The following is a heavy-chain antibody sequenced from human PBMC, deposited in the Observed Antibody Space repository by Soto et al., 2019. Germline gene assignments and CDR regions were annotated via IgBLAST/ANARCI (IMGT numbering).Heavy chain of an antibody. CDR1: VFTFSSYA. J-gene: IGHJ4*02. D-gene: IGHD3-22*01. Sequence: PGGSLRLSCSASVFTFSSYAMSWVRQAPGKGLEWVSAISGSGGSTYYADSVKGRFTISRDNSKNTLYLQMNSLRAEDTAVYYCARDRIRPHYYYSSGYYPHGYWGQGTLVTVSS. CDR3: ARDRIRPHYYYSSGYYPHGY. CDR2: ISGSGGST. V-gene: IGHV3-23*01.